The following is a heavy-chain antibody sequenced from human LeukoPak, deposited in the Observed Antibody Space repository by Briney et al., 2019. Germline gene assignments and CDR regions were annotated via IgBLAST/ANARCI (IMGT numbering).Heavy chain of an antibody. J-gene: IGHJ4*01. Sequence: GGSLRLSCAASGLTFSSYSIHWVRQAPGKGLEWVAAISYDGSNKYYADSVKGRFTISRDNSKNTLYLQMNSLRAEDTAMYYCARVLGAYDSYWGHGTLVTVSS. CDR2: ISYDGSNK. CDR1: GLTFSSYS. CDR3: ARVLGAYDSY. D-gene: IGHD5-12*01. V-gene: IGHV3-30-3*01.